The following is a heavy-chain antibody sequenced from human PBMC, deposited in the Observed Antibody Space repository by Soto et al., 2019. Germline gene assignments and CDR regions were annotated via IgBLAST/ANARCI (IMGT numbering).Heavy chain of an antibody. D-gene: IGHD6-19*01. V-gene: IGHV1-18*04. J-gene: IGHJ4*02. CDR3: ARERLNTGWYGFDY. CDR1: GYTFANFD. CDR2: VSNRNGFT. Sequence: GASVKVSCKTSGYTFANFDFSWLRQAPGQGLEWMGWVSNRNGFTNYAENFRDRVTISTDTSTNTVYMELRSLRSDDTAVYFCARERLNTGWYGFDYWGQGTQVIVCS.